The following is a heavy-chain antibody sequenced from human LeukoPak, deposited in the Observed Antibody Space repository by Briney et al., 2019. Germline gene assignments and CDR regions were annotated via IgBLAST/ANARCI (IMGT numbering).Heavy chain of an antibody. CDR2: INPSGGST. D-gene: IGHD3-10*01. CDR1: GYSFTSHY. V-gene: IGHV1-46*01. Sequence: ASVKVSCKASGYSFTSHYMHWVRQAPGQGLEWLGLINPSGGSTSYAQKFQGRVTMTRDTSTSTVYMELSSLRSEDTAVYYCARDHQSYGSGSTFDYWGQGTLVTVSS. J-gene: IGHJ4*02. CDR3: ARDHQSYGSGSTFDY.